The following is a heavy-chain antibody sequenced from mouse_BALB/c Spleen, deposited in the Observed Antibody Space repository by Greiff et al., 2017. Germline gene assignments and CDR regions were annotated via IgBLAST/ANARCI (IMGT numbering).Heavy chain of an antibody. CDR1: GYTFTSYT. V-gene: IGHV1-4*02. D-gene: IGHD3-1*01. Sequence: QVQLQQSAAELARPGASVKMSCKASGYTFTSYTMHWVKQRPGQGLEWIGYINPSSGYTEYNQKFKDKTTLTADKSSSTAYMQLSSLTSEDSAVYYCARSGPKAMDYWGKEPQSPSPQ. CDR2: INPSSGYT. J-gene: IGHJ4*01. CDR3: ARSGPKAMDY.